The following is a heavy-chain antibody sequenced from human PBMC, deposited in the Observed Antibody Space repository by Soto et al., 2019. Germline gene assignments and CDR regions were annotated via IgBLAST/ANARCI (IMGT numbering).Heavy chain of an antibody. Sequence: EVQLLESGGGVVRPGGSLRLSCAASGFTFRNFVMSWVRQAPGKGLQWVSAIRATGGQTFYADSVKGRFIISRDNSKNMLYLQINSLRDEDTALYFCAQDRGWGVVSPSHDSWGQGTLVTVSS. J-gene: IGHJ5*01. CDR2: IRATGGQT. CDR1: GFTFRNFV. CDR3: AQDRGWGVVSPSHDS. V-gene: IGHV3-23*01. D-gene: IGHD2-21*01.